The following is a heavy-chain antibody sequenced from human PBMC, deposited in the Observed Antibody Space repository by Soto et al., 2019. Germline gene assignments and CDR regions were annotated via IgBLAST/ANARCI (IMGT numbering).Heavy chain of an antibody. D-gene: IGHD4-4*01. CDR2: INVYNGNT. Sequence: ASVKVSCKASGYTFTSDSISWVRQAPGQGLEWMGWINVYNGNTTYAQKFQGRVTMTTDTSTSKVYMELRSLSSHDTAVYYCAPDGVSVTTGISGYGGKGTLVTVYS. CDR1: GYTFTSDS. CDR3: APDGVSVTTGISGY. V-gene: IGHV1-18*01. J-gene: IGHJ4*02.